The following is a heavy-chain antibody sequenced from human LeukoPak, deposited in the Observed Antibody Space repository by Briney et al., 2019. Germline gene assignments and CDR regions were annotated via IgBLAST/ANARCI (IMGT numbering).Heavy chain of an antibody. Sequence: GASVKVSCKASGGTFSSYAISWVRQAPGQGLEWMGGIIPIFGTANYAQKFQGRVTITTDESTSTAYMELSSLRSEDTAVYYCARWWPGHYDSSGSQESGWGQGTLVTVSS. D-gene: IGHD3-22*01. CDR1: GGTFSSYA. J-gene: IGHJ4*02. CDR3: ARWWPGHYDSSGSQESG. CDR2: IIPIFGTA. V-gene: IGHV1-69*05.